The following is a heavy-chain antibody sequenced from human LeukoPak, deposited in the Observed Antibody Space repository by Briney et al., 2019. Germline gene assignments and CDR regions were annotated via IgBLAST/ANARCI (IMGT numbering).Heavy chain of an antibody. V-gene: IGHV4-39*01. CDR1: GGSISSSSYY. D-gene: IGHD6-19*01. J-gene: IGHJ4*02. CDR3: ARLVGAWSYFDY. Sequence: SETLSLTCTVPGGSISSSSYYWGWIRQPPGKGLEWIAHIFYSGNTYYNPSLKSRVTISVDTSKNQFSLKLSSVTAADTAVYYCARLVGAWSYFDYWGQGTLVTVSS. CDR2: IFYSGNT.